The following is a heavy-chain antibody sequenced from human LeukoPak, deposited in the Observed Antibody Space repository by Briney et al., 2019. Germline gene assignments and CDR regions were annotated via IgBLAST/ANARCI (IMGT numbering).Heavy chain of an antibody. CDR1: GFTFSSYA. Sequence: PGGSLRLSCAASGFTFSSYAMHWVRQAPGKGLEWVAVISYDGSNKYYADSVKGRFTISRDNSKNTLYLQMNSLRAEDTAVYYCARGVDCSSTSCYWGMDVWGKGTTVTVSS. D-gene: IGHD2-2*01. V-gene: IGHV3-30*04. J-gene: IGHJ6*04. CDR3: ARGVDCSSTSCYWGMDV. CDR2: ISYDGSNK.